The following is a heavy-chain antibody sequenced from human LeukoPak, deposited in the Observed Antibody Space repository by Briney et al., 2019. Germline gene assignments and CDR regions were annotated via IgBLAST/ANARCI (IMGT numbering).Heavy chain of an antibody. V-gene: IGHV3-21*01. D-gene: IGHD6-19*01. CDR3: ATLPPVAGVDY. J-gene: IGHJ4*02. Sequence: GGSLRLSCAASGFTFSSYSMNWVRQAPGKGLEWVSSISSSSSYIYYADSVKGRFTISRDNTKNSLYLQMNSLRAEDTAVYYCATLPPVAGVDYWGQGTLVTVSS. CDR1: GFTFSSYS. CDR2: ISSSSSYI.